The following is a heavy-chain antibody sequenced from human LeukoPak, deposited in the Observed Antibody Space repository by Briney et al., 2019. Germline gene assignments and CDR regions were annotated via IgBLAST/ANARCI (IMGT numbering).Heavy chain of an antibody. CDR2: ISYDGSKK. J-gene: IGHJ4*02. CDR1: GFTFSRYG. D-gene: IGHD6-19*01. CDR3: ARDHGVAVAGTWGY. Sequence: GGSLRLSCAASGFTFSRYGMHWVRQAPGKGLEWVAVISYDGSKKCYADSVKGRFTISRDSSKNTLYLQMNSLRADDTAVYYCARDHGVAVAGTWGYWGQGTLVTVSS. V-gene: IGHV3-30-3*01.